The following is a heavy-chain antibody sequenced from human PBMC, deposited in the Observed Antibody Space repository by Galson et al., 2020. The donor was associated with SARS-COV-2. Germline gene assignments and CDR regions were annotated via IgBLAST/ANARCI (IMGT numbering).Heavy chain of an antibody. Sequence: GSLRLSCAGSGFSFSNYGMNWVRQAPGKGLEWVSFISNTNGTIYYADSVRGRFTISRDNAKNSLYLQMNSLRAEDTAVYYCARGGVGAKYYYYYGMDVWGQGTTVTVSS. CDR3: ARGGVGAKYYYYYGMDV. D-gene: IGHD1-26*01. V-gene: IGHV3-48*01. CDR1: GFSFSNYG. CDR2: ISNTNGTI. J-gene: IGHJ6*02.